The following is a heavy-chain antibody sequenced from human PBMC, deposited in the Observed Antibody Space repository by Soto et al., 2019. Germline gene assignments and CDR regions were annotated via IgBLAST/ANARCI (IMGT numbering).Heavy chain of an antibody. J-gene: IGHJ4*02. CDR1: GVSISSYY. CDR2: IYYSGST. CDR3: ARARGGYYDY. Sequence: ASETLSLTCTVSGVSISSYYWSWIRQPPGKGLEWIGYIYYSGSTNYNPSLKSRVTISLDTSKNQFSLKLSSVTAADTAVYYCARARGGYYDYWGQGTLVTVS. D-gene: IGHD3-22*01. V-gene: IGHV4-59*01.